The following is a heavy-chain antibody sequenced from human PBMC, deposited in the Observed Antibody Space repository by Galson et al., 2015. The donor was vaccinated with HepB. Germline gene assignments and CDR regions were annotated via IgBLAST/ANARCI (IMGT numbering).Heavy chain of an antibody. D-gene: IGHD3-10*01. CDR2: IKSEDEGGET. Sequence: SLRLSCAASGFTFNYAWMSWVRQAPGKGLEWVGRIKSEDEGGETIYAAPVRGRFTISRDDSKNTLYLQMNSLTTEDTAVYHCVTSLGFGYGNTIVATDYWGQGTLVTVSS. J-gene: IGHJ4*02. V-gene: IGHV3-15*01. CDR1: GFTFNYAW. CDR3: VTSLGFGYGNTIVATDY.